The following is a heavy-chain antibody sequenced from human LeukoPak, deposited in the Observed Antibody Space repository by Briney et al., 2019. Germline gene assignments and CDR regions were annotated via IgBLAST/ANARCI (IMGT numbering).Heavy chain of an antibody. CDR3: AKVRWRIAAAGDAFDI. J-gene: IGHJ3*02. V-gene: IGHV3-23*01. D-gene: IGHD6-13*01. Sequence: GGSLRLSCAASEFTFSSYAMSWVRQAPGKGLEWVSAISGSGGSTYYADSVKGRFTISRDNSKNTLYLQMNSLRAEDTAVYYCAKVRWRIAAAGDAFDIWGQGTMVTVSS. CDR1: EFTFSSYA. CDR2: ISGSGGST.